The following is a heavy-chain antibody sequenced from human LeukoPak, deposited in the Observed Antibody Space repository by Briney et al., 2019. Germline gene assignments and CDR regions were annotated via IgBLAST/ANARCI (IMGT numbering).Heavy chain of an antibody. CDR1: GGSISSYY. CDR2: IYYSGST. CDR3: ARGFWYSSSADEMDV. V-gene: IGHV4-59*01. D-gene: IGHD6-6*01. J-gene: IGHJ6*04. Sequence: SETLSLTCTVSGGSISSYYWSWIRQPPGKGLEWIGYIYYSGSTNYNPSLKSRVTISVDTSKNQFSLKLSSVTAADTAVYYCARGFWYSSSADEMDVWGKGTTVTVSS.